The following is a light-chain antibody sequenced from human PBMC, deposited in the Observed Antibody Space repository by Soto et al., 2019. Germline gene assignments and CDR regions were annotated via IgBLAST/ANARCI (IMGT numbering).Light chain of an antibody. J-gene: IGLJ2*01. Sequence: QSVLTQPPSVSGAPGQTVTISCTGSNSNVGGGYDVHWYQQLPGSAPKLLIYANNNRPSVAPDRFSGSKSGTSASLAITGLQAEDEADYYCQSYDPARNVVFGGGTKLTVL. CDR2: ANN. CDR1: NSNVGGGYD. V-gene: IGLV1-40*01. CDR3: QSYDPARNVV.